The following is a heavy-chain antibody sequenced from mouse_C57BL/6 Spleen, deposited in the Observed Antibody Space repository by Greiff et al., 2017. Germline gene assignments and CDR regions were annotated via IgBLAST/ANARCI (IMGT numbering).Heavy chain of an antibody. D-gene: IGHD2-5*01. V-gene: IGHV1-64*01. CDR3: ASQAYDSNPRDAMDY. J-gene: IGHJ4*01. Sequence: QVQLQQPGAELVKPGASVKLSCKASGYTFTSYWMHWVKQRPGQGLEWIGMIHPNSGSTNYNEKFKSKATLTVDKSSSTAYMQLSSLTSEDSEVYYGASQAYDSNPRDAMDYWGQGTSVTVSS. CDR2: IHPNSGST. CDR1: GYTFTSYW.